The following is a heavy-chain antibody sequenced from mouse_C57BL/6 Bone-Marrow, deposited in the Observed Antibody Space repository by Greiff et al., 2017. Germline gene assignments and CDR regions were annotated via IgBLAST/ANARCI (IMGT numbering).Heavy chain of an antibody. V-gene: IGHV5-4*03. CDR2: ISDGGSYT. CDR1: GFTFSSYA. CDR3: ARGGSWFAY. Sequence: EVKLVESGGGLVKPGGSLKLSCAASGFTFSSYAMSWVRQTPEKRLEWVATISDGGSYTYYPDNVKGRFTISRDNAKNNLYLQMSHLKSEDTAIYYCARGGSWFAYGGQGTVVTVAA. J-gene: IGHJ3*01.